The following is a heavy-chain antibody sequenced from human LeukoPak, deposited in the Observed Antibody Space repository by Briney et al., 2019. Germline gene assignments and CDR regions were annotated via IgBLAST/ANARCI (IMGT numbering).Heavy chain of an antibody. J-gene: IGHJ4*02. Sequence: ASVKVSCKASGGTFSSYAISWVRQAPGQGLEWMGGIIPIFGTANYAQKFQGRVTITADESTSTAYMELSSLRSEDTAVYYCATSGGNLYCSSTSCRFDYWGRGTLVTVSS. CDR3: ATSGGNLYCSSTSCRFDY. CDR1: GGTFSSYA. V-gene: IGHV1-69*13. CDR2: IIPIFGTA. D-gene: IGHD2-2*01.